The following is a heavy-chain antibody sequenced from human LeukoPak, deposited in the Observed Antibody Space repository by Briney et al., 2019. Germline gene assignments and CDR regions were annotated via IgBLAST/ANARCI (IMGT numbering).Heavy chain of an antibody. Sequence: SETLSLTCAVYGGSFSGYYWSWIRQPPGKGLEWIGEINHSGSTNYDPSLKSRVTISVDTSKNQFSLKLSSVTAADTAVYYCASFQQQDDAFDIWGQGTMVTVSS. V-gene: IGHV4-34*01. CDR1: GGSFSGYY. CDR2: INHSGST. J-gene: IGHJ3*02. D-gene: IGHD6-13*01. CDR3: ASFQQQDDAFDI.